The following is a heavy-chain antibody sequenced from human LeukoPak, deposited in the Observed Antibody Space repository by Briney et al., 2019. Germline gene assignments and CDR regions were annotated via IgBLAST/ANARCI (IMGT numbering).Heavy chain of an antibody. Sequence: GGSLRLSCAASGFTFSSYGMHWVRQAPGKGLEWVAVISYDGSNKYYADSVKGRFTISRDNSKNTLYLQMNSLRAEDTAVYYCAKDILPRYSSGWTSGFGYWGQGTLVTVSS. V-gene: IGHV3-30*18. CDR1: GFTFSSYG. CDR3: AKDILPRYSSGWTSGFGY. D-gene: IGHD6-19*01. J-gene: IGHJ4*02. CDR2: ISYDGSNK.